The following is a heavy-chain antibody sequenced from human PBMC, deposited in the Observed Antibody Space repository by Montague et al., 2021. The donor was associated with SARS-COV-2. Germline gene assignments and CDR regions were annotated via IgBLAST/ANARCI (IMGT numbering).Heavy chain of an antibody. J-gene: IGHJ4*02. CDR3: ARESGYSYYSIGDYFDY. Sequence: SLILSCAASGFTFRSYTMNWVLHAPCKGLEWVSSIISSSSYIYYADSVKGRFTISRDNAKNSLYLQMNSLRAEDTALYYCARESGYSYYSIGDYFDYWGQGNLVTVSS. CDR1: GFTFRSYT. V-gene: IGHV3-21*01. D-gene: IGHD3-22*01. CDR2: IISSSSYI.